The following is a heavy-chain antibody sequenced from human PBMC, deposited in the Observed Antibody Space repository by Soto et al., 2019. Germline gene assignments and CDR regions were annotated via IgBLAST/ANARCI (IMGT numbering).Heavy chain of an antibody. J-gene: IGHJ2*01. CDR3: AGGRDDYNGWYFDL. Sequence: SGTLSLTCTVSGCSISSYYWSWIRQPPGKGLEWISDIYYSGSPNYSPSPESRVTISEDTSKNHFSLKLRSVIAADTAIYYCAGGRDDYNGWYFDLWGRGTLVTVSS. V-gene: IGHV4-59*01. D-gene: IGHD4-4*01. CDR2: IYYSGSP. CDR1: GCSISSYY.